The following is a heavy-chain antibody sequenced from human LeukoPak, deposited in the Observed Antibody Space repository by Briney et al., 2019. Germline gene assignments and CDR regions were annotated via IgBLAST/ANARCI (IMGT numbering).Heavy chain of an antibody. D-gene: IGHD7-27*01. Sequence: GGSLRLSCAASGFTFSDYWMTCVRQAPGKGPEWGANIKKDGSEEHYVDSVRGRFTVSRDNAQNSLFLQMNSLRVEDTAVYYCATYKNWVAGDVWGQGTTVSVSS. CDR1: GFTFSDYW. CDR3: ATYKNWVAGDV. V-gene: IGHV3-7*01. J-gene: IGHJ6*02. CDR2: IKKDGSEE.